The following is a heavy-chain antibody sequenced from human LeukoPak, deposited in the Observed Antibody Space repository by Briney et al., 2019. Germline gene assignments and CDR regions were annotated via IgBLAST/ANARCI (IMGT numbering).Heavy chain of an antibody. D-gene: IGHD3-16*01. V-gene: IGHV4-30-4*08. Sequence: PSETLSLTCTVSGGSISSGDYDWSWIRQPPGKGLEWIGYIYYSGSTYYNPSLKSRVTISVDTSKNQFSLKLSSVTAADTAVYYCAREKRKWELCIDYWGQGTLVTVSS. CDR3: AREKRKWELCIDY. CDR1: GGSISSGDYD. J-gene: IGHJ4*02. CDR2: IYYSGST.